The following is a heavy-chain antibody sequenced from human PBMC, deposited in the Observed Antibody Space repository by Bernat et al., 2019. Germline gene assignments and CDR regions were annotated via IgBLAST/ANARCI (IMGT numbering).Heavy chain of an antibody. CDR1: RFTFSDAW. Sequence: EVQLVESGGGLVKPGGSLRLSCAASRFTFSDAWMSWVRQAPGKGLEWVGRIKSKASGGTTDYAAPVKGRFTISRDDSKNTLYLQMNSLKSDDTAVYYCTTDDYHDRSGASMYDYFDYWGQGTLVTVSS. J-gene: IGHJ4*02. V-gene: IGHV3-15*01. CDR3: TTDDYHDRSGASMYDYFDY. CDR2: IKSKASGGTT. D-gene: IGHD3-22*01.